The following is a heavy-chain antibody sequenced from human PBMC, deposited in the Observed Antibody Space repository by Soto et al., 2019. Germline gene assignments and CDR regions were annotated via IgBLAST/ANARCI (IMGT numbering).Heavy chain of an antibody. V-gene: IGHV3-23*01. CDR1: GFTFDTYA. Sequence: GGSLRLSCVASGFTFDTYALNWVRQAPGKGLEWVSAIGSSGSTYYADSVKGRFTISRDTPKKTLYLQMNSLRVEDTAKYYCAKGFRSLEWYSLAPFDYWGQGTLVTVSS. D-gene: IGHD3-3*01. CDR2: IGSSGST. J-gene: IGHJ4*02. CDR3: AKGFRSLEWYSLAPFDY.